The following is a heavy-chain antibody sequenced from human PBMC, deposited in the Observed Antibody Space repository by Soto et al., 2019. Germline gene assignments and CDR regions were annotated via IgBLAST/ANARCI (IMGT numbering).Heavy chain of an antibody. CDR3: ARLYSSSWFDP. J-gene: IGHJ5*02. CDR2: IYSGGST. D-gene: IGHD6-13*01. CDR1: GFTFSSNY. V-gene: IGHV3-53*01. Sequence: XGSLRLSFAASGFTFSSNYMSLVRQAPGKGLEWVSVIYSGGSTYYADSVKGRFTISRDNSKNTLYLQMNSLRAEDTAVYYCARLYSSSWFDPWGQGTLVTVSS.